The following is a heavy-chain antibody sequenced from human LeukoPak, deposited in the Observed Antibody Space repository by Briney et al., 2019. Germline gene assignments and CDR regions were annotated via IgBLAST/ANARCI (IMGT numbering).Heavy chain of an antibody. V-gene: IGHV1-2*02. CDR2: INPNSGGT. J-gene: IGHJ6*03. CDR1: GYTFTGYY. D-gene: IGHD1-26*01. Sequence: GASVKVSCKASGYTFTGYYMHWVRRAPGQGLEWMGWINPNSGGTNYAQKFQGRVTMTRDTSISTAYMELSRLRSDDTAVYYCARVSVGATNYYYYYYYMDVWGKGTTVTVSS. CDR3: ARVSVGATNYYYYYYYMDV.